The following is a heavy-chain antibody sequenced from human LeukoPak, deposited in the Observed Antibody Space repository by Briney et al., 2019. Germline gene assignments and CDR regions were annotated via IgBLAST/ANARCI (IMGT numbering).Heavy chain of an antibody. CDR3: ATNLIGAGEYFQQ. D-gene: IGHD2/OR15-2a*01. CDR2: ISSGGDIM. CDR1: GLRFSDYY. V-gene: IGHV3-11*01. J-gene: IGHJ1*01. Sequence: PGGSLRLSGAASGLRFSDYYVSWIRQAPGKGLQWVSYISSGGDIMHYADSVKGRFTSSRDNAKNSGYLEMNSLGAEDTAVYYCATNLIGAGEYFQQWGQGTLVTVSS.